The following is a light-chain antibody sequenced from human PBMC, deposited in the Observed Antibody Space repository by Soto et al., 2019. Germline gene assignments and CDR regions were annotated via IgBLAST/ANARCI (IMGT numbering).Light chain of an antibody. CDR3: CSYAGIYTWV. V-gene: IGLV2-23*02. J-gene: IGLJ3*02. CDR1: SSDVGSYNL. CDR2: EVS. Sequence: QSALTQPASVSGSPGQSITISCTGTSSDVGSYNLVSWYQQHPGKAPKVMIYEVSKRPSGVSNRLSGSKSGNTASLTISGLQAEDEADYYCCSYAGIYTWVFGGGTKL.